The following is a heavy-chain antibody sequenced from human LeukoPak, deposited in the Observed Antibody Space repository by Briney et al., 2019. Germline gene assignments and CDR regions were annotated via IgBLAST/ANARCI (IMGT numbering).Heavy chain of an antibody. J-gene: IGHJ4*02. CDR3: ARHARDCSSTSCLADY. CDR2: IYYSGST. D-gene: IGHD2-2*01. CDR1: GGSISSYY. V-gene: IGHV4-59*08. Sequence: PSETLSLTCTVSGGSISSYYWSWIRQPPGKGLEWLGYIYYSGSTNYNPSLKSRVTISVDTSKNQFSLKLSSVTAADTAVYYCARHARDCSSTSCLADYWGQGTLVTVSS.